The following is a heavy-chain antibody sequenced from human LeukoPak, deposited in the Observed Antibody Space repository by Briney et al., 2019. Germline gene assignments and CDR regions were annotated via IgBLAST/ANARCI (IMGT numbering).Heavy chain of an antibody. CDR2: ISAYNGNT. V-gene: IGHV1-18*01. CDR1: GYTFTSYG. Sequence: GASVKVSCKASGYTFTSYGISWVRQAPGQGLEWMGWISAYNGNTNYAQKLQGRVTMTTDTSTSTAYMELRSLRSDDTAVYYCARDPGRVYDILTDGLDNWFDPWGQGTLVTVSS. CDR3: ARDPGRVYDILTDGLDNWFDP. D-gene: IGHD3-9*01. J-gene: IGHJ5*02.